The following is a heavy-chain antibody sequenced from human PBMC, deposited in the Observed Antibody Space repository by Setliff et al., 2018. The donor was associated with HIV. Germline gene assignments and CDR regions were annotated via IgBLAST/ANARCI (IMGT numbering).Heavy chain of an antibody. CDR2: IRTKAYGGTT. J-gene: IGHJ6*02. Sequence: GGSLRLSCTPSGFTFGDFAMNWVRQAPGKGLEWVGFIRTKAYGGTTEYAASVKGRVTISRDDSKSIAYLQMNSLKTEDTAVYYCTRDRYSSGGYGMDVWGQGTTVTVSS. CDR3: TRDRYSSGGYGMDV. V-gene: IGHV3-49*04. CDR1: GFTFGDFA. D-gene: IGHD6-19*01.